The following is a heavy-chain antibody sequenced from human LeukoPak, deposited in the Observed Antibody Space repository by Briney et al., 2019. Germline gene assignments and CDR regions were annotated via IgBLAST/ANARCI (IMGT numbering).Heavy chain of an antibody. CDR1: GGSFSAYY. CDR2: INHSGST. CDR3: ARQYYYDSSGYYYTPFDY. J-gene: IGHJ4*02. D-gene: IGHD3-22*01. Sequence: SETLSLTCAVYGGSFSAYYWSWIRQPPGKGLEWIGEINHSGSTYYNPSLKSRVTISVDTSKNQFSLKLSSVTAADTAVYYCARQYYYDSSGYYYTPFDYWGQGTLVTVSS. V-gene: IGHV4-34*01.